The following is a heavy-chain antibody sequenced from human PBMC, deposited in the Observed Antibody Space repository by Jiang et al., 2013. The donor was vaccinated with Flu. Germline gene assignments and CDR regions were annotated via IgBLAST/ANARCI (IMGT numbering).Heavy chain of an antibody. Sequence: GAEVKKPGASVKVSCKASGYTFTGYYMHWVRQAPGQGLEWMGWINPNSGGTNYAQKFQGWVTMTRDTSISTAYMELSRLRSDDTAVYYCARDLPSYRYSSSWYPYYYYGMDVWGQGTTVTVSS. CDR2: INPNSGGT. CDR3: ARDLPSYRYSSSWYPYYYYGMDV. V-gene: IGHV1-2*04. CDR1: GYTFTGYY. D-gene: IGHD6-13*01. J-gene: IGHJ6*02.